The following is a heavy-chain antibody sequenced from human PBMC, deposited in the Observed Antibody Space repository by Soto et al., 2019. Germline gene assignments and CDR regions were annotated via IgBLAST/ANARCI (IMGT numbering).Heavy chain of an antibody. CDR1: GGTFSSYA. V-gene: IGHV1-69*12. CDR2: IIPIFGTA. D-gene: IGHD2-15*01. Sequence: QVQLVQSGAEVKKPGSSVKVSCKASGGTFSSYAISCVRHAPGQVLELMGGIIPIFGTANYAQQFQGRVTITADESTRTAYMEVSRLRSEDTAVYYCARDRRYCRGGSCCSGGGYWGQVTLATVSS. CDR3: ARDRRYCRGGSCCSGGGY. J-gene: IGHJ4*02.